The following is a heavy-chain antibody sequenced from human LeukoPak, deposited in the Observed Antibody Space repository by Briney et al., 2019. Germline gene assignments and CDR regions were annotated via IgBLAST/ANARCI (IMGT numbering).Heavy chain of an antibody. Sequence: GASVKVSCKASGYIFTSYDINWVRQATGQGLEWMGGIIPIFGTANYAQKFQGRVTITTDESTSTAYMELSSLRSEDTAVYYCARVVGGWLRSSLASQFDPWGQGTLVTVSS. D-gene: IGHD5-12*01. V-gene: IGHV1-69*05. CDR1: GYIFTSYD. J-gene: IGHJ5*02. CDR3: ARVVGGWLRSSLASQFDP. CDR2: IIPIFGTA.